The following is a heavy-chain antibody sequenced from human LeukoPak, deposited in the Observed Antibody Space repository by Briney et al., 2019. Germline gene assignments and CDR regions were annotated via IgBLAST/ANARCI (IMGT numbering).Heavy chain of an antibody. CDR1: GYTFTSYD. V-gene: IGHV1-8*01. D-gene: IGHD3-22*01. CDR2: MNPNSGNT. J-gene: IGHJ4*02. Sequence: ASVKVSCKASGYTFTSYDINWVRQATGQGLEWMAWMNPNSGNTGYAQKFQGRVTMTRNTSISTAYMELSSLRSEDTAVYYCARVEWDYYDSSGYYFDYWGQGTLVTVSS. CDR3: ARVEWDYYDSSGYYFDY.